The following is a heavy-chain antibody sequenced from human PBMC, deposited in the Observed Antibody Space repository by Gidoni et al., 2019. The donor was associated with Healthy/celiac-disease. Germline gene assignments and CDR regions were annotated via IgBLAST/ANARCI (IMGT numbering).Heavy chain of an antibody. J-gene: IGHJ4*02. CDR3: ARRDSSVHFDY. CDR2: IYPGDSDT. D-gene: IGHD6-25*01. V-gene: IGHV5-51*01. CDR1: GYSFTSYW. Sequence: EVQLAQSGAEVNKPGESLKLSCKGSGYSFTSYWIGWARQMPGKGLEWMGIIYPGDSDTRYNPSFQVQVTSSADKSISTAYLQWSSLKASDTAMYYCARRDSSVHFDYWGQGTLVTVSS.